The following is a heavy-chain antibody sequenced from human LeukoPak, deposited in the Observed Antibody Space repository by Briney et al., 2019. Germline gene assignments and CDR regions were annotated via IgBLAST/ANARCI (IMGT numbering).Heavy chain of an antibody. J-gene: IGHJ4*02. CDR2: IIPIFGTA. CDR1: GGTFSSYA. Sequence: ASVKVSCKASGGTFSSYAISWVRQAPGQGLEWMGGIIPIFGTANYAQKFQGRVTITADESTSTAYMELSSLRAEDTAVYYCATAYSNYVWRTLDFWGEGTLVTVSS. D-gene: IGHD4-11*01. CDR3: ATAYSNYVWRTLDF. V-gene: IGHV1-69*13.